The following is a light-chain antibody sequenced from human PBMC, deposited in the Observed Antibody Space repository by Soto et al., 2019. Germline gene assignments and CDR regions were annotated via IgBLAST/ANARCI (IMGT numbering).Light chain of an antibody. V-gene: IGKV3-15*01. CDR2: GAS. J-gene: IGKJ2*01. CDR1: QSVGNS. CDR3: QQYNNWPEYT. Sequence: VVLTQSPGTLSVSPGEGVTLSCRASQSVGNSMAWYQQKPGQAPRLLIFGASTRVTGIPARFSGSGSGTEFTLTITSLQSDDFAVYYCQQYNNWPEYTFGSGTKLEIK.